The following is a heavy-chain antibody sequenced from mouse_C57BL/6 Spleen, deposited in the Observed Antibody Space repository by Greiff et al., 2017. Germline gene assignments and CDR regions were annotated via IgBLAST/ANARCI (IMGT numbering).Heavy chain of an antibody. CDR3: AISGTEYWYFDV. CDR2: IWRGGST. D-gene: IGHD4-1*01. Sequence: VKLMESGPGLVQPSQSLSITCTVSGFSLTSYGVHWVRQSPGKGLEWLGVIWRGGSTDYNAAFMSRLSITKDNSKSQVFFKMNSLQADDTAIYYCAISGTEYWYFDVWGTGTTVTVSS. CDR1: GFSLTSYG. J-gene: IGHJ1*03. V-gene: IGHV2-5*01.